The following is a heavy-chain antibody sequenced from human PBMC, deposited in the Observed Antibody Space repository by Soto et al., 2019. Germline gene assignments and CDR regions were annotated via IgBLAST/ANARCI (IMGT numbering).Heavy chain of an antibody. CDR2: IIPIFGTA. CDR3: ARAAGHGGSSNVYYYYGMDV. V-gene: IGHV1-69*13. CDR1: GGTLSRYA. D-gene: IGHD2-2*01. J-gene: IGHJ6*02. Sequence: GASVKVSFRASGGTLSRYAIRWVRQAPGQGLQWMGGIIPIFGTANYAQKFQGRVTITADESTSTAYMELSSLRSEDTAVYYCARAAGHGGSSNVYYYYGMDVWGQGTTVTVSS.